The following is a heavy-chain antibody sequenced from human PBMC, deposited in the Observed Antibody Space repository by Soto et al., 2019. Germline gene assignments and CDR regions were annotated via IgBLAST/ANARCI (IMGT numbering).Heavy chain of an antibody. CDR2: INPSARSA. D-gene: IGHD1-1*01. J-gene: IGHJ4*02. CDR3: ARDNSAANGVLDH. Sequence: APGKGSRKAVGDTLTQHYLHRVRQAPGQGLEWMGMINPSARSASYAQKLRGRLTMDRDTSTTTVYMELSRLTSEDTAVYYCARDNSAANGVLDHWGLGTLVTV. CDR1: GDTLTQHY. V-gene: IGHV1-46*04.